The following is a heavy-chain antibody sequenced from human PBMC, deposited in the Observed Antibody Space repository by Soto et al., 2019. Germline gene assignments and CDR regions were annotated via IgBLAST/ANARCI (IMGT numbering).Heavy chain of an antibody. CDR3: AKELGGQRNYDYYYGMDV. CDR1: GFTFSSYW. Sequence: GGSLRLSCAASGFTFSSYWMSWVRQAPGKGLEWVANIKEDGSNKYYADSVKGRFTISRDNSKNTLYLQMNSLRAEDTAVYYCAKELGGQRNYDYYYGMDVWGQGTTVTVSS. D-gene: IGHD6-25*01. J-gene: IGHJ6*02. V-gene: IGHV3-7*01. CDR2: IKEDGSNK.